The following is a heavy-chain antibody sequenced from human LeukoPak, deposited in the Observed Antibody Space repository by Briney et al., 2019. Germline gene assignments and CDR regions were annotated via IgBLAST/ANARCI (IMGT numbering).Heavy chain of an antibody. J-gene: IGHJ4*02. CDR2: IYSGGST. CDR1: GFTVSSNY. D-gene: IGHD6-19*01. CDR3: ARGPIAVAGTPDY. Sequence: GGSLRLSCAASGFTVSSNYMSWVRQAPGKGLEWVSVIYSGGSTYYADSVKGRFTISRDNSKNTLYLQMNSLRAEDTAVYYCARGPIAVAGTPDYWGQGTLVTVSS. V-gene: IGHV3-66*01.